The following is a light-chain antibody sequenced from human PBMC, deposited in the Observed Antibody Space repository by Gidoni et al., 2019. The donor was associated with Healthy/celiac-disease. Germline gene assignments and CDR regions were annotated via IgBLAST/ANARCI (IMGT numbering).Light chain of an antibody. V-gene: IGKV1-5*01. CDR2: DAP. Sequence: DTQMTQSPSTLSASVGDRVTITCRDSQSISSWLAWYQQKPGKAPKLLIYDAPSLESGVPSRFSGSGSGTEFTLTISSLQPDDFATYYCQQYNSYSWTFGQGTKVEIK. CDR1: QSISSW. J-gene: IGKJ1*01. CDR3: QQYNSYSWT.